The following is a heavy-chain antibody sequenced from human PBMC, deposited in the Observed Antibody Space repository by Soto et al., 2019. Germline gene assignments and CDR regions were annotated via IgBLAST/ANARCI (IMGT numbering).Heavy chain of an antibody. CDR3: ARGHTYNWNDY. J-gene: IGHJ4*02. CDR1: GYTFIDYA. CDR2: INADNGNT. D-gene: IGHD1-20*01. Sequence: ASVKVSCKASGYTFIDYAMNWVRQAPGQRLEWMGWINADNGNTRYSQKFQGRVTITRDTSASTVYMELSSLKFEDTAVYYCARGHTYNWNDYWGQGTLVTVSS. V-gene: IGHV1-3*01.